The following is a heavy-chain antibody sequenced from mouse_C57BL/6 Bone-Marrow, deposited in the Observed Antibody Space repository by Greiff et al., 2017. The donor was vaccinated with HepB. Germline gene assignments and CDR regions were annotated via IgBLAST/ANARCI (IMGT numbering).Heavy chain of an antibody. CDR3: FLLWPTEGFAY. Sequence: QVTLKESGPELVKPGASVKLSCRASGNTFTSYDINWVKQRPGQGLEWIGWIYPRDGSTKYNEKFKGKATLTVDTSSSTAYMELHSLTSEDSAVYFCFLLWPTEGFAYWGQGTLVTVSA. V-gene: IGHV1-85*01. D-gene: IGHD2-1*01. CDR1: GNTFTSYD. J-gene: IGHJ3*01. CDR2: IYPRDGST.